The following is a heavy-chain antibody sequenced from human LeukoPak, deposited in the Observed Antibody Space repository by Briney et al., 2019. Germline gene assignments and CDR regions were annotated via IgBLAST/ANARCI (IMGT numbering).Heavy chain of an antibody. CDR2: IYYSGST. CDR3: ARDRWGDCSSTSCYTNWFDP. V-gene: IGHV4-31*03. Sequence: SQTLSLTCTVSGGSISSGGYYWSWIRQHPGKGLEWIGYIYYSGSTYYNPSLKSRVTISVDTSKNQFSLKLSSVTAADKAVYYCARDRWGDCSSTSCYTNWFDPWGQGTLVTVSS. D-gene: IGHD2-2*02. J-gene: IGHJ5*02. CDR1: GGSISSGGYY.